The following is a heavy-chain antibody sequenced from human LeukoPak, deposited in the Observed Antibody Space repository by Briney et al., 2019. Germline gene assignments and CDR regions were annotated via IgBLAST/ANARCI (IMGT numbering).Heavy chain of an antibody. CDR1: GITLSNYG. CDR2: LSGSAGGS. J-gene: IGHJ4*02. CDR3: AKRGVVVRVFLVGFHKEAYYFDS. D-gene: IGHD3-16*02. V-gene: IGHV3-23*01. Sequence: PGGFLRLSCGVSGITLSNYGMTWVRQAPGKGLEWVAGLSGSAGGSNYADSVKGRFTISRDNSKNTLFLQMDRLRAEDTAVYFCAKRGVVVRVFLVGFHKEAYYFDSWGQGALVTVSS.